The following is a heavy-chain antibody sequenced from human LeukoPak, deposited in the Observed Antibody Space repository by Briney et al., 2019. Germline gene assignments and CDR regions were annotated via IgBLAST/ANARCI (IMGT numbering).Heavy chain of an antibody. D-gene: IGHD3-10*01. V-gene: IGHV4-39*02. J-gene: IGHJ4*01. CDR3: ARRNRKDYFGSGRFFDG. CDR2: ISYSGNT. CDR1: GGSISSSNYY. Sequence: SETLSLTCSVSGGSISSSNYYWGGIRQPPGKGLEWIGSISYSGNTYYHPTPNRRLIISADTSNHPPSLRLSSATAAAPVVYYCARRNRKDYFGSGRFFDGWGEGTLVTASS.